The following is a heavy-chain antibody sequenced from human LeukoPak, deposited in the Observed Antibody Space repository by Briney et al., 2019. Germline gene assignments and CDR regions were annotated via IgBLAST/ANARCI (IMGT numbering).Heavy chain of an antibody. CDR2: INHSGST. J-gene: IGHJ4*02. D-gene: IGHD3-10*01. CDR3: ARLPLRITMVRGVISFDY. Sequence: SETLSLTCAVYGGSFSGYYWSWIRQPPGKGLEWIGEINHSGSTNYNPSLKSRVTISVDTSKNRFSLKLSSVTAADTAVYYCARLPLRITMVRGVISFDYWGQGTLVTVSS. V-gene: IGHV4-34*01. CDR1: GGSFSGYY.